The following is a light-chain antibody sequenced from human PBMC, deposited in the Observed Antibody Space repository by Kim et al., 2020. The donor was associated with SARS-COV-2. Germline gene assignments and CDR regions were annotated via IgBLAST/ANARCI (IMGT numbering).Light chain of an antibody. J-gene: IGLJ2*01. CDR3: QTWDSSRGV. CDR2: QDN. CDR1: DLGHKY. V-gene: IGLV3-1*01. Sequence: SYELTQPPSVSVSPGQTASLTCSGDDLGHKYTSWYQQKSGQSPVLVIYQDNKRPSGIPERFSGSSSGNTATLTISGTQPMDEADYYCQTWDSSRGVFGGGTQLTVL.